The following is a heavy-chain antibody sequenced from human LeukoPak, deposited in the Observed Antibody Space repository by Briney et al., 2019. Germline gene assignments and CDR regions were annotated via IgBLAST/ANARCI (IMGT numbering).Heavy chain of an antibody. CDR1: GGSFSGYY. Sequence: PSETLSLTCAVYGGSFSGYYWSWIRQPPGKGLEWIGEINHSGSTNYNPSLKSRVTISVDTSKNQFSLKLSSVTAADTAVNYCARNVSSSSSLHNWFDPWGQGTLVTVSS. D-gene: IGHD6-6*01. CDR3: ARNVSSSSSLHNWFDP. CDR2: INHSGST. V-gene: IGHV4-34*01. J-gene: IGHJ5*02.